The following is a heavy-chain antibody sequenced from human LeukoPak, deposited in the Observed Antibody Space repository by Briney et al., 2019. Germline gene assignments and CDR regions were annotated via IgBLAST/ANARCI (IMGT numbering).Heavy chain of an antibody. V-gene: IGHV4-34*01. J-gene: IGHJ4*02. CDR1: GGSFSGYY. Sequence: SETLSLTCAVYGGSFSGYYWSWIRQPPGKGLEWIGEINHSGSTYYNPSHKSRVTISIDTTKNQFSLKLTSVTAADTAVYYCARLLGPLDYVWGSSRSKWGQGTLVTVSS. CDR3: ARLLGPLDYVWGSSRSK. D-gene: IGHD3-16*02. CDR2: INHSGST.